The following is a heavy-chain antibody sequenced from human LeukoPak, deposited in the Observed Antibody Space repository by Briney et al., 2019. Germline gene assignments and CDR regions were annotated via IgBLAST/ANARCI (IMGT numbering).Heavy chain of an antibody. J-gene: IGHJ4*02. CDR1: GFTFSNFW. CDR3: ARDQAIAAAGTTWGFDY. CDR2: ISSSSSYI. Sequence: GGSLRLSCAASGFTFSNFWMNWVRQAPGKGLEWVSSISSSSSYIYYADSVKGRFTISRDNAKNSLYLQMNSLRAEDTAVYYCARDQAIAAAGTTWGFDYWGQGTLVTVSS. V-gene: IGHV3-21*01. D-gene: IGHD6-13*01.